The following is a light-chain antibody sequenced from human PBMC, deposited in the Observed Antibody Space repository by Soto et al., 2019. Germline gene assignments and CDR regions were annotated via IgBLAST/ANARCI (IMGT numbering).Light chain of an antibody. CDR1: SNDIGAYNY. CDR3: TSFTKTRFYV. V-gene: IGLV2-14*03. CDR2: GVR. Sequence: QSFLTHPSSVSRAPGLSMTISVTGNSNDIGAYNYVSCYQQHPRKDPTLLILGVRNRPPGISSRFSASKSGLTASLTISGLQSEDEADYYCTSFTKTRFYVFGPGTKVTVL. J-gene: IGLJ1*01.